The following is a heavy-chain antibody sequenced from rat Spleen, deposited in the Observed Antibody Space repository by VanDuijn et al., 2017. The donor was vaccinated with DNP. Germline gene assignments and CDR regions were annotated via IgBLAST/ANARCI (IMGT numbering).Heavy chain of an antibody. D-gene: IGHD1-11*01. V-gene: IGHV3-1*01. CDR2: ISYSGRT. Sequence: EVQLQESGPGLVKPSQSLSLTCSVTGYSITSAYWGWIRKFPGNKMAWIGHISYSGRTTYNPSLKSRISISRDTSKNQFFLQLNSVSTDDTATYYCARWRIGPHYFDYWGQGVMVTVSS. CDR3: ARWRIGPHYFDY. J-gene: IGHJ2*01. CDR1: GYSITSAY.